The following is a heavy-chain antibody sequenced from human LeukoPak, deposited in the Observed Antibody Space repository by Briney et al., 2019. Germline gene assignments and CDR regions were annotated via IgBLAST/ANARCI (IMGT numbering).Heavy chain of an antibody. Sequence: ASVKVSCKASGYTFTSYAMHWVRQAPGQGLEWMGRINPNSGGTNYAQKFQGRVTMTRDTSISTAYMELSRLRSDDTAVYYCATAFDYALDNWFDPWGQGTLVTVSS. CDR1: GYTFTSYA. D-gene: IGHD4-17*01. CDR2: INPNSGGT. CDR3: ATAFDYALDNWFDP. J-gene: IGHJ5*02. V-gene: IGHV1-2*06.